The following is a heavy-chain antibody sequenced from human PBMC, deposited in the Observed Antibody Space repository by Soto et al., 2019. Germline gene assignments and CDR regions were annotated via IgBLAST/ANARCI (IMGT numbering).Heavy chain of an antibody. D-gene: IGHD6-19*01. Sequence: SETLSLTCAVYGGSFSGYYWSWIRQPPGKGLEWIGEINHSGSTNYNPSLKSRVTISVDTSKNQFSLKLSSVTAADTAVYYCARGNGGLYDSLGYWGQGTLVTVSS. CDR3: ARGNGGLYDSLGY. V-gene: IGHV4-34*01. CDR1: GGSFSGYY. J-gene: IGHJ4*02. CDR2: INHSGST.